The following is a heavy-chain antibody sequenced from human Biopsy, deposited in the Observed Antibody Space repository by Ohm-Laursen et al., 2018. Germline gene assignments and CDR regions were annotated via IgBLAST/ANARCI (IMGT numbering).Heavy chain of an antibody. J-gene: IGHJ3*02. CDR1: GGSFSTYY. Sequence: SETLPLTCSVSGGSFSTYYWTWIRQPPGKGLEWIACIDYRGSTNYNPSLKSRVSISIDTSKNQLSLRLNSVTAADTAVYYCARVSRSIYDSTFDSFNIWGPGTMVTVSS. D-gene: IGHD3-22*01. V-gene: IGHV4-59*01. CDR2: IDYRGST. CDR3: ARVSRSIYDSTFDSFNI.